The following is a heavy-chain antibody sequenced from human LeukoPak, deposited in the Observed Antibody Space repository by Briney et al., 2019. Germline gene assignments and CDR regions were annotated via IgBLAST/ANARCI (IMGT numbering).Heavy chain of an antibody. Sequence: GGXXRLSCAASGFTFDDYGMSWVRQAPGKGLEWVSGINWNGGSTVYAESVKGRFTISRDNAKNSLYLQMNSLRAEDTALYYCARDERVFGVVIMCAFDIWGQGTMVTVSS. CDR3: ARDERVFGVVIMCAFDI. J-gene: IGHJ3*02. CDR2: INWNGGST. D-gene: IGHD3-3*01. CDR1: GFTFDDYG. V-gene: IGHV3-20*04.